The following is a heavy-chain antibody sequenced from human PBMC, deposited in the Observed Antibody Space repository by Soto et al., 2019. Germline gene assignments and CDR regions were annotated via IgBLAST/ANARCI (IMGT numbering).Heavy chain of an antibody. D-gene: IGHD3-10*01. Sequence: PSETLSLTCTVSGGSISSSSYYWGWIRQPPGKGLERIGSIYYSGSTYYNPSLKSRVTISVDTSKNQFSLKLSSVTAADTAVYYCARPVRDDYGSGSYLYWGQGTLVTVPS. CDR2: IYYSGST. J-gene: IGHJ4*02. V-gene: IGHV4-39*01. CDR1: GGSISSSSYY. CDR3: ARPVRDDYGSGSYLY.